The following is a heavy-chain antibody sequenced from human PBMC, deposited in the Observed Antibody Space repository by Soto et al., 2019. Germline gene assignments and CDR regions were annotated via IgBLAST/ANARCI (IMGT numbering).Heavy chain of an antibody. J-gene: IGHJ3*02. D-gene: IGHD3-22*01. CDR3: AVGLGDSIRHPLVSLDI. CDR2: INAGNGNT. Sequence: ASVKVSCEASGYTFTSYALHWVRQAPGQRLEWMGWINAGNGNTKYSQKVQGRVTITRDTPASTAYMGLSSLRSEDTAVYYCAVGLGDSIRHPLVSLDIRDQGTMVTGSS. V-gene: IGHV1-3*01. CDR1: GYTFTSYA.